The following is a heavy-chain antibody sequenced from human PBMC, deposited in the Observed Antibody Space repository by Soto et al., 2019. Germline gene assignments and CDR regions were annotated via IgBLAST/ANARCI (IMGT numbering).Heavy chain of an antibody. CDR1: GFTFSSYG. CDR3: AIDGPSYFWSGWSLNYYYYGMDV. CDR2: ISYDGSNK. V-gene: IGHV3-30*03. Sequence: GGSLRLSCAASGFTFSSYGMHWVRQAPGKGLEWVAVISYDGSNKYYADSVKGRFTISRDNSKNTLYLQMNSLRAEDTAVYYCAIDGPSYFWSGWSLNYYYYGMDVWGQGTTVTVSS. D-gene: IGHD3-3*01. J-gene: IGHJ6*02.